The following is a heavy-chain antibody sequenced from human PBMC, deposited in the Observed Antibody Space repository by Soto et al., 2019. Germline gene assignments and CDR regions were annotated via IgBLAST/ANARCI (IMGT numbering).Heavy chain of an antibody. V-gene: IGHV3-23*01. D-gene: IGHD6-13*01. CDR3: ATTSAEDYYGMDV. CDR2: ISGSGGST. J-gene: IGHJ6*02. CDR1: GFTFSSYA. Sequence: GGSLRLSCAASGFTFSSYAMSWVRQAPGKGLEWVSAISGSGGSTYYADSVKGRFTISRDNSKSTLYLQMNSLRAEDTAVYYCATTSAEDYYGMDVWGQGTTVTVSS.